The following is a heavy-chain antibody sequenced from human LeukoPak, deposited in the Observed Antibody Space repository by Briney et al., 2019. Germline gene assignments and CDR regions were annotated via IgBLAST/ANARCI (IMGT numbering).Heavy chain of an antibody. CDR3: ARCGDSSGYYSLADAFDI. V-gene: IGHV1-18*01. CDR1: GYTFTSYG. D-gene: IGHD3-22*01. Sequence: SVKVSCKASGYTFTSYGISWVRQAPGQGLEWMGWISAYNGNTNYAQKLQGRVTMTTDTSTSTAYMELRSLRSDDTAVYYCARCGDSSGYYSLADAFDIWGQGTMVTVSS. J-gene: IGHJ3*02. CDR2: ISAYNGNT.